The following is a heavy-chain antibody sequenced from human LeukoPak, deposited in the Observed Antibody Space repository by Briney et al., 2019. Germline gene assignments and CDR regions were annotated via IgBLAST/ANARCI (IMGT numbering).Heavy chain of an antibody. V-gene: IGHV1-69*01. D-gene: IGHD5-18*01. CDR3: ARDLGYSYGSRWFDP. CDR1: GGTFSSYA. J-gene: IGHJ5*02. Sequence: GASVKVSCTASGGTFSSYAISWVRQAPGQGLEWMGGIIPIFGTANYAQKFQGRVTITADESTSTAYMELSSLRSEDTAVYYCARDLGYSYGSRWFDPWGQGTLVTVSS. CDR2: IIPIFGTA.